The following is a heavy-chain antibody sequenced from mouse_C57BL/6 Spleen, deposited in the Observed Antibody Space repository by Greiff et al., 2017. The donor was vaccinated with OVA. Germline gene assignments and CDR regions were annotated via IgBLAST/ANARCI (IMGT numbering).Heavy chain of an antibody. Sequence: EVHLVESGGGLVKPGGSLKLSCAASGFTFSDYGMHWVRQAPEKGLEWVAYISSGSSTIYYADTVKGRFTISRDNAKNTLFLQMTSLRSEDTAMYYCAKEDWDGFAYWGQGTLVTVSA. V-gene: IGHV5-17*01. CDR1: GFTFSDYG. CDR2: ISSGSSTI. D-gene: IGHD4-1*01. CDR3: AKEDWDGFAY. J-gene: IGHJ3*01.